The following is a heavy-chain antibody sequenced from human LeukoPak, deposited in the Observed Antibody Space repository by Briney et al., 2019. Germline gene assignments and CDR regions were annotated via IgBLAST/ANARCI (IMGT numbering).Heavy chain of an antibody. CDR2: IYYSGST. J-gene: IGHJ6*02. CDR1: GGSISSYY. CDR3: ARSSGSYSDYYYYGMDV. D-gene: IGHD1-26*01. Sequence: PSETLSLTCTVSGGSISSYYWSWIRQPSGKGLEWIGYIYYSGSTNYNPSLKSRVTISVDTSKNQFSLKLSSMTAADTAVYYCARSSGSYSDYYYYGMDVWGQGTTVTVS. V-gene: IGHV4-59*08.